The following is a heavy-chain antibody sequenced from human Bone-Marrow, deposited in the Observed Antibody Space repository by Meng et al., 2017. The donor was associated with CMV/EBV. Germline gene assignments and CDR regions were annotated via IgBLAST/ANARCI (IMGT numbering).Heavy chain of an antibody. J-gene: IGHJ5*02. CDR1: GGTFSSYA. Sequence: SVKVSCKASGGTFSSYAISWVRQAPGQGLEWMGGIIPIFGTANYAQKFQGRVTMTTDTSTSTAYMELSSLRSEDTAVYYCAADPAESGYDSKAWGQGTLVTVSS. V-gene: IGHV1-69*05. D-gene: IGHD5-12*01. CDR3: AADPAESGYDSKA. CDR2: IIPIFGTA.